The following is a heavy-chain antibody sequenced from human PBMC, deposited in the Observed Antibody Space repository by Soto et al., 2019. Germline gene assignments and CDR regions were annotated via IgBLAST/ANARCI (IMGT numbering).Heavy chain of an antibody. CDR2: IDPSSGTA. CDR3: ARQEGGRLRHSFAY. CDR1: GYTFTSQF. J-gene: IGHJ4*02. Sequence: ASVKVSCKTSGYTFTSQFMHWVRQAPGQGREWMGIIDPSSGTANYAQKFQVRITMTRDTSTTTIYMELGSLSSEDTAVYYCARQEGGRLRHSFAYWGLGTLVTVSS. V-gene: IGHV1-46*01. D-gene: IGHD5-18*01.